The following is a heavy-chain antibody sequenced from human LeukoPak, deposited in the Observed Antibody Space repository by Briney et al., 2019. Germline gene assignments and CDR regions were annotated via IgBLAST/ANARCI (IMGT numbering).Heavy chain of an antibody. CDR3: ARRYSSYDPFDY. CDR1: GFTFSTYD. J-gene: IGHJ4*02. D-gene: IGHD5-12*01. V-gene: IGHV3-64*01. CDR2: ISSNGGTT. Sequence: PGGSLRLSCAASGFTFSTYDMHWVRQAPGKGLEFVSAISSNGGTTYYANSVKGRFTISRSNSRNTPYLQMGSLRAEDMAVYYCARRYSSYDPFDYWGQGTLVTVSS.